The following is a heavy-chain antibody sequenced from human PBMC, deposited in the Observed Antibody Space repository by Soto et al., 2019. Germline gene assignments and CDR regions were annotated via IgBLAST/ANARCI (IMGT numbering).Heavy chain of an antibody. CDR3: TTVLSVPFIMVV. V-gene: IGHV3-66*01. CDR2: INPEGRT. D-gene: IGHD3-3*02. J-gene: IGHJ6*03. Sequence: GGSLRLSCEASGLIVNNNFMNWVRQAPGRGLEWVSVINPEGRTYYADSVKDRFTISRDTSKNTLYLQMNSLTIEDTAVYYCTTVLSVPFIMVVWGNGTTVTVSS. CDR1: GLIVNNNF.